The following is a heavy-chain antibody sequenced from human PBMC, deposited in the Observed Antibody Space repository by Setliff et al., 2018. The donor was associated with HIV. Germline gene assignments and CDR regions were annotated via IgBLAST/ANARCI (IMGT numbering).Heavy chain of an antibody. CDR2: IRYDGSNK. CDR3: AKDRLLDGSSWYYLDY. J-gene: IGHJ4*02. Sequence: GGSLRLSCAASGFTFSSYGMHWVRQAPGKGLEWVAFIRYDGSNKYYADSVKGRFTISRDNSKNTLCLQMNSLRAEDTALYYCAKDRLLDGSSWYYLDYWGQGTLVTVSS. D-gene: IGHD6-13*01. CDR1: GFTFSSYG. V-gene: IGHV3-30*02.